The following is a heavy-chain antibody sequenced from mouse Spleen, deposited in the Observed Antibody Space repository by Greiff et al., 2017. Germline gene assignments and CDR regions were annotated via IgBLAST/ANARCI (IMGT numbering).Heavy chain of an antibody. D-gene: IGHD3-1*01. CDR2: IYPRSGNT. Sequence: LEESGAELARPGASVKLSCKASGYTFTSYGISWVKQRTGQGLEWIGEIYPRSGNTYYNEKFKGKATLTADKSSSTAYMELRSLTSEDSAVYFCARSAPGYFDYWGQGTTLTVSS. CDR3: ARSAPGYFDY. CDR1: GYTFTSYG. V-gene: IGHV1-81*01. J-gene: IGHJ2*01.